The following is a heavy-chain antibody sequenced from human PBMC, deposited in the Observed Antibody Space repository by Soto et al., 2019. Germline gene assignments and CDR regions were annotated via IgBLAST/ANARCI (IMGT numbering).Heavy chain of an antibody. CDR1: GFSLSTHGMR. Sequence: SGPTLVNPTQTLTLSCTFSGFSLSTHGMRVTWIRQPPGKALEWLARIDWDDDKFYSTSLRTRLTVSKDTSKNQVVLTMTHMDPVDTATYYCARMQLSLTGGFDYWGQGPQVTVSS. D-gene: IGHD1-1*01. CDR2: IDWDDDK. V-gene: IGHV2-70*04. J-gene: IGHJ4*02. CDR3: ARMQLSLTGGFDY.